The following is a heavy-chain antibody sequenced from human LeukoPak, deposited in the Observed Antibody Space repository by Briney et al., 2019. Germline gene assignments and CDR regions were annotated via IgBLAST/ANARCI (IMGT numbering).Heavy chain of an antibody. CDR2: INPNSGGT. J-gene: IGHJ5*02. CDR1: GYTFTVYY. CDR3: ALYSSGLFDP. V-gene: IGHV1-2*02. D-gene: IGHD6-19*01. Sequence: GASVKVSCKASGYTFTVYYIHWVRQAPGQGLEYMGWINPNSGGTNYAQKFQGRVTMTRDTSITTAYMEVSRVRSDDTAVYYCALYSSGLFDPWGQGTLVTVSS.